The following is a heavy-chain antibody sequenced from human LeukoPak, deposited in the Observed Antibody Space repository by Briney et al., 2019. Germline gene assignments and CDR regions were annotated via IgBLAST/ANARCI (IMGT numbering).Heavy chain of an antibody. Sequence: GGSLRLSCAASGFTFSSYGMHWVRQAPGKGLEWVAVISYDGSNKYYADSVKGRFTISRDNSKNALYLQMNSLRAEDTAVYYCAKGIVGATKGVDYYYGMDVWAKGPRSPSP. V-gene: IGHV3-30*18. CDR2: ISYDGSNK. D-gene: IGHD1-26*01. J-gene: IGHJ6*02. CDR1: GFTFSSYG. CDR3: AKGIVGATKGVDYYYGMDV.